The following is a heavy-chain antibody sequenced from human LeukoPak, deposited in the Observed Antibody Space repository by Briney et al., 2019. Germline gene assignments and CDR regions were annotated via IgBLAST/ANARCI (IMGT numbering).Heavy chain of an antibody. CDR3: ARDGDYDFWRSPGGVDY. CDR1: GFTFSSYA. V-gene: IGHV3-30-3*01. D-gene: IGHD3-3*01. J-gene: IGHJ4*02. Sequence: GGSLRLSCAASGFTFSSYAMHWVRQAPGKGLEGVAVISYDGSNKYYAYSVKGRFTISRDNSKNTLYLQMNSLRAEDTAVYYCARDGDYDFWRSPGGVDYWGQGTLVTVSS. CDR2: ISYDGSNK.